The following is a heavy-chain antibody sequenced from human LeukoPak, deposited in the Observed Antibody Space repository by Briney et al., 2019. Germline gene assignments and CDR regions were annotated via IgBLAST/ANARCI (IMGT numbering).Heavy chain of an antibody. V-gene: IGHV3-23*01. J-gene: IGHJ4*02. CDR3: AKDLYGDYDFDC. Sequence: PGASLRLSCAASGFTFNNYAMNWVRQAPGKGLEWVSVITSSGRTYYADSVKGRFTISRDNSKNTLYLQMNRLRAEDTAIYYCAKDLYGDYDFDCWGRGTLVTVSS. CDR1: GFTFNNYA. D-gene: IGHD4-17*01. CDR2: ITSSGRT.